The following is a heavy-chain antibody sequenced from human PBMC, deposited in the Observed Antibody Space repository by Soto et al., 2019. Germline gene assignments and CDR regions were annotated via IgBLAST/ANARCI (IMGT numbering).Heavy chain of an antibody. D-gene: IGHD6-6*01. CDR3: ARSDYSSSLGGMDV. Sequence: GASVKVSCKASGYTFTSYGISWVRQAPGQGLEWMGWISAYNGNTNYAQKLQGRVTMTTDTSTSTAYMELRSLRSDDTAAYYCARSDYSSSLGGMDVWGQGTTVTVSS. CDR2: ISAYNGNT. CDR1: GYTFTSYG. J-gene: IGHJ6*02. V-gene: IGHV1-18*01.